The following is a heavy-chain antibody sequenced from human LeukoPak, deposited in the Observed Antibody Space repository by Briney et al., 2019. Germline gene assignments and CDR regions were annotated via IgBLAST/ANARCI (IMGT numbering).Heavy chain of an antibody. CDR1: GFTVSSNY. D-gene: IGHD1-1*01. V-gene: IGHV3-53*01. Sequence: GGSLRLSCAASGFTVSSNYMSWVRQAPGKGLEWVSVIYSGGSTYYADSVKGRFTISRDNSKNTLYLQMNSLRAEDTAVYYCARGVLRQPTREYQRHGGWFDPWGQGTLVTVSS. CDR2: IYSGGST. J-gene: IGHJ5*02. CDR3: ARGVLRQPTREYQRHGGWFDP.